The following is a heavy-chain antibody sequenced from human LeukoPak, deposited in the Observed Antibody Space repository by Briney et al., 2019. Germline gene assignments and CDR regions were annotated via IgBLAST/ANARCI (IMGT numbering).Heavy chain of an antibody. V-gene: IGHV4-31*03. Sequence: PSETLSLTCTVSGGSISSGGYYWSWIRQHPGKGLEWIGYVYYSGSTYYNPSLKSRVTISVDTSKNQFSLKLSSVTAADTAVYYCARGRIAAASDYWGQGTQVTVSS. CDR1: GGSISSGGYY. CDR3: ARGRIAAASDY. D-gene: IGHD6-13*01. CDR2: VYYSGST. J-gene: IGHJ4*02.